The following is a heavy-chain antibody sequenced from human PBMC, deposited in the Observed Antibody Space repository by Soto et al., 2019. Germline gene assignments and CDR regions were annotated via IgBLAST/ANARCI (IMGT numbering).Heavy chain of an antibody. CDR2: IYSGGYT. J-gene: IGHJ4*02. D-gene: IGHD7-27*01. V-gene: IGHV3-53*01. Sequence: EVQLVESGGGLIQPGGSLRLSCAVSGFTVSNNYMSWVRQAPGKGLEGVSVIYSGGYTAYGDSVKGRFTISRDNSKNTLYFQMNRRGAADSAGFFWATTGGGGGYWGQGTLVTVSS. CDR3: ATTGGGGGY. CDR1: GFTVSNNY.